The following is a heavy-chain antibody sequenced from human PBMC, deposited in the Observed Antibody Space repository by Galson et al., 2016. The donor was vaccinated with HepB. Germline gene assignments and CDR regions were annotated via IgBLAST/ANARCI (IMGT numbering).Heavy chain of an antibody. CDR1: GFTFSYYG. D-gene: IGHD1-26*01. CDR2: MSFDGSNK. V-gene: IGHV3-30*03. Sequence: SLRLSCAASGFTFSYYGMHWVRQAPDKGLEWVAVMSFDGSNKYYADSVKGRFTISRDNSKNTLYLQMNSLRAEDTAVYYCARDLGGSYSTYHYGVDVWGQGTTVTVSS. CDR3: ARDLGGSYSTYHYGVDV. J-gene: IGHJ6*02.